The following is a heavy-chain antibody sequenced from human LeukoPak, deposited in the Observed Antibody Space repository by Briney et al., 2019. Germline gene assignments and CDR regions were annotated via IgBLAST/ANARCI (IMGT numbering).Heavy chain of an antibody. Sequence: GGSLRLSCVASGFTYSHNGMHWVGQAPGKGVEGGAFIQYDGKTIFYADSVKGRLTISRDNSKNTMKMQRKRRRSEDTAVYYCGKEQSGSYVHAFDPWGQGTVVTVSS. V-gene: IGHV3-30*02. J-gene: IGHJ5*02. D-gene: IGHD3-3*01. CDR1: GFTYSHNG. CDR2: IQYDGKTI. CDR3: GKEQSGSYVHAFDP.